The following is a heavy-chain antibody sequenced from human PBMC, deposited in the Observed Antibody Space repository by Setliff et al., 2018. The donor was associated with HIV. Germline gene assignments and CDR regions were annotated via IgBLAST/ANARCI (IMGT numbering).Heavy chain of an antibody. V-gene: IGHV4-39*01. CDR1: GGSFTSRSYY. CDR3: ARPSFGIGGGSIFDS. J-gene: IGHJ4*02. D-gene: IGHD3-3*01. Sequence: SETLSLTCTVSGGSFTSRSYYWGWIRQPPGKGLEWIGSIFYSGITYYNPSLKSRVTISVDTSKNQFSLNLTSVTAADAAMYYCARPSFGIGGGSIFDSWGQGTLVTVSS. CDR2: IFYSGIT.